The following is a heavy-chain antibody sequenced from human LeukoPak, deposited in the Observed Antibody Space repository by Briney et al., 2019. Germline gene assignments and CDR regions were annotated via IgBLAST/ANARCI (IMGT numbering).Heavy chain of an antibody. CDR2: INPNSGGT. J-gene: IGHJ3*02. CDR3: ARVVGELTDAFDI. D-gene: IGHD1-26*01. Sequence: GASVKVSCKASGYTFTGYYMHWVRQAPGQGLEWMGWINPNSGGTNYAQKFQGGVTMTRDTSISTAYMELSRLRSDDTAVYYCARVVGELTDAFDIWGQGTMVTVSS. V-gene: IGHV1-2*02. CDR1: GYTFTGYY.